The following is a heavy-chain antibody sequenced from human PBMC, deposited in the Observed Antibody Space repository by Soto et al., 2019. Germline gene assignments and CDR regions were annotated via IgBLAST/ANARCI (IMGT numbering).Heavy chain of an antibody. Sequence: EVQLLESGGGLVQPGGSLRLSCAVSGFTFSSHAMIWVRQAPGKGLECVSSITGSGDSTYYADYVKVRFTISRDKSKSTRYLQMNSLRAEDTAVYYCAKDLQFSGWLSAQTFDYWGQGTQVTVSS. D-gene: IGHD6-19*01. V-gene: IGHV3-23*01. CDR1: GFTFSSHA. CDR3: AKDLQFSGWLSAQTFDY. CDR2: ITGSGDST. J-gene: IGHJ4*02.